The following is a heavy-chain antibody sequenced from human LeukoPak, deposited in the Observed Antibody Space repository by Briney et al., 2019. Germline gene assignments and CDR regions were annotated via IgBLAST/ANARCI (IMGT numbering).Heavy chain of an antibody. CDR2: IHPHGGTT. Sequence: ASVKVSCKASGYTFSIYSVHWVRQAPGQGLEWVGTIHPHGGTTNFAQKFQGRVTLTRDISTKTVSMELRSLRYEDTAVYFCAREGATREYTGDTWRYFFDFWGQGTLVTVSS. CDR1: GYTFSIYS. CDR3: AREGATREYTGDTWRYFFDF. J-gene: IGHJ4*02. V-gene: IGHV1-46*01. D-gene: IGHD4-17*01.